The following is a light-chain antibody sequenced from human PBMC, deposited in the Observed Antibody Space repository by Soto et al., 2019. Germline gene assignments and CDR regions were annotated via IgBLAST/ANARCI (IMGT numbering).Light chain of an antibody. Sequence: QSALTPPASVSGSPGQSIIISCTGTSSDFGSYNLVSWYQQHPGKAPKLMIYEVSKRPSGVSNRFSGSKSGNTASLTISGLQAEDEADYYCCSYAGSSTPLIFGTGTKVTVL. CDR2: EVS. CDR1: SSDFGSYNL. CDR3: CSYAGSSTPLI. J-gene: IGLJ1*01. V-gene: IGLV2-23*02.